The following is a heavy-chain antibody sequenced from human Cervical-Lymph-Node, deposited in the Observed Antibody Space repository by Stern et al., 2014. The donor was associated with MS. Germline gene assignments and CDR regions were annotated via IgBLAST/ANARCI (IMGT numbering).Heavy chain of an antibody. J-gene: IGHJ4*02. V-gene: IGHV3-9*01. Sequence: EVQLVESGGHSVQPGRSLRLSCAASGFTIDDYAMHWVRQASGKGLEWVSGMLRNGDNIGYADSVKGRFTISRDDAKNSLYLQMNSLRPEDTALYYCVRDKGVISAAFGYWGQGTLVTVSS. CDR1: GFTIDDYA. CDR2: MLRNGDNI. D-gene: IGHD3-3*01. CDR3: VRDKGVISAAFGY.